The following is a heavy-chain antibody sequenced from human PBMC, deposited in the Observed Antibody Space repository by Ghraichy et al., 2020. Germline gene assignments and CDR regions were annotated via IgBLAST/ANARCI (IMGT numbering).Heavy chain of an antibody. Sequence: GGSLRLSCAASGFTFSGYWMSWVRQAPGKGLEWVASIKQDGSEEHYVDSVKGRFTISRDNAKNSLSLQMNSLRAEDTAVYYCAKNIVAAGKYYYYYYGMDFWGQATTFTVSS. D-gene: IGHD6-25*01. J-gene: IGHJ6*02. CDR2: IKQDGSEE. CDR1: GFTFSGYW. V-gene: IGHV3-7*01. CDR3: AKNIVAAGKYYYYYYGMDF.